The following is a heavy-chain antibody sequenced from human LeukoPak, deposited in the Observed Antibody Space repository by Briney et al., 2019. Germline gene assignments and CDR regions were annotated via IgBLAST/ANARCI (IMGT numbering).Heavy chain of an antibody. J-gene: IGHJ4*02. V-gene: IGHV3-74*01. CDR2: INSDGSST. CDR3: AREGSGGIDY. D-gene: IGHD1-26*01. CDR1: GFTFSSYW. Sequence: GGSLRLSCAASGFTFSSYWMHWVRQAPGKGLMWVSRINSDGSSTTYADSVKGRFTISRGNAKNTLFLQMDSLRAEDTAVYYCAREGSGGIDYWGQGTLVTVSS.